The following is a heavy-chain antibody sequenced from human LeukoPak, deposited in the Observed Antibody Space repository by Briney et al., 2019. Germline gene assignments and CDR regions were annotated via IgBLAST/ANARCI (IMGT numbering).Heavy chain of an antibody. J-gene: IGHJ4*02. CDR3: TSRDFWSGYYIK. D-gene: IGHD3-3*01. CDR1: GGTFSSYA. Sequence: SSVKVSCKASGGTFSSYAISWVRQAPGQGLEWMGRIIPIFGTANYAQKFQGRVTITADESTSTAYMELSSLRSEDTAMYYCTSRDFWSGYYIKWGQGTLVTVSS. CDR2: IIPIFGTA. V-gene: IGHV1-69*15.